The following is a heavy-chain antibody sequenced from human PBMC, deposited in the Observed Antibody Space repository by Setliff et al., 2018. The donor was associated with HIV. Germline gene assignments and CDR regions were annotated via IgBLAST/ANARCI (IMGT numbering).Heavy chain of an antibody. D-gene: IGHD3-10*01. J-gene: IGHJ4*02. CDR1: GGSISSSSLD. CDR3: ARDRLLLWFDEEYYFDY. V-gene: IGHV4-39*06. Sequence: PSETLSLTCTVSGGSISSSSLDWGWIRQPPGKGLEWIGSIYYSGSTYYNPSLKSRVTISLDTSKSLFALKLNSVSAADTAVYYCARDRLLLWFDEEYYFDYWGQGTLVTAPQ. CDR2: IYYSGST.